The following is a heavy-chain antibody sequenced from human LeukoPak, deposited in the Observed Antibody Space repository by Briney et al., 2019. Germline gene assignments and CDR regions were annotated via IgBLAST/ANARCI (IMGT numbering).Heavy chain of an antibody. D-gene: IGHD6-19*01. J-gene: IGHJ6*03. CDR3: ARARGSSGWYRGVYYYMDV. CDR1: GYTFTSYD. V-gene: IGHV1-8*01. Sequence: ASVKVSCKASGYTFTSYDINWVRQATGQGLEWMGWMNPNSGNTGYAQKFQDRVTMTRNTSISTAYMELSSLRSEDTAVYYCARARGSSGWYRGVYYYMDVWGKGTTVTVS. CDR2: MNPNSGNT.